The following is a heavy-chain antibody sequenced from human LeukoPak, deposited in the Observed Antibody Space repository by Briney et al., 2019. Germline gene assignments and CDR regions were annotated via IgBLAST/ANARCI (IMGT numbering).Heavy chain of an antibody. J-gene: IGHJ3*02. CDR3: ASLAVYYDSSGYDTDAFDI. CDR2: ISAYNGNT. D-gene: IGHD3-22*01. Sequence: ASVKVSCKASGYTFTSYGISWVRQAPGQGLEWMGWISAYNGNTNYAQKLQGRVTMTTDTSTSTAYMELSSLRSEDTAVYYCASLAVYYDSSGYDTDAFDIWGQGTMVTVSS. CDR1: GYTFTSYG. V-gene: IGHV1-18*01.